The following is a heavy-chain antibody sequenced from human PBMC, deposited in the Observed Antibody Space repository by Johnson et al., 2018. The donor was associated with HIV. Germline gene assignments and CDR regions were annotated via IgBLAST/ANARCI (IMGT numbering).Heavy chain of an antibody. CDR1: GFTFSSYA. V-gene: IGHV3-23*04. CDR2: VSAGGDNT. D-gene: IGHD3-10*01. J-gene: IGHJ3*01. CDR3: ARSMMGAFDV. Sequence: VQLVESGGGLVQPGRSLRLSCAASGFTFSSYAMDWVRQTPGKGLAWVSAVSAGGDNTYYADSVEGRFTISRDNSKNTLYLQMNSLRAEDTAVYYCARSMMGAFDVWGQGTMVTVSS.